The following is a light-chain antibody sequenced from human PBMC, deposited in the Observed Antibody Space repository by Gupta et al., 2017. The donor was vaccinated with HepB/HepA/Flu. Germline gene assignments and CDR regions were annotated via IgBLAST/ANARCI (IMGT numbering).Light chain of an antibody. CDR1: QDINNY. CDR3: QQEDNLPFT. J-gene: IGKJ3*01. V-gene: IGKV1-33*01. CDR2: DAS. Sequence: DIQMTQSPSSLSASVGDRVTITCQASQDINNYLNWYQLKPGKAPKLLIYDASNLETGVPSRFSGSGSGTDFTFTISSLQPEDIATYYCQQEDNLPFTFGHGTKVDIK.